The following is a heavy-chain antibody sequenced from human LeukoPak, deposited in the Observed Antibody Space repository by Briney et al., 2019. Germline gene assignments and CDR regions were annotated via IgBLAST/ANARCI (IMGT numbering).Heavy chain of an antibody. CDR3: AREFDGDYGYSTDY. Sequence: GGSLRLSCAASGFTFSSYAMHWVRQAPGKGLEWVAVISYDGSNKYYADSVKGRFTISRDNSKNTLYLQMNSLRAEDTAVYYCAREFDGDYGYSTDYWAQGPLATVSS. D-gene: IGHD4-17*01. CDR2: ISYDGSNK. V-gene: IGHV3-30-3*01. J-gene: IGHJ4*02. CDR1: GFTFSSYA.